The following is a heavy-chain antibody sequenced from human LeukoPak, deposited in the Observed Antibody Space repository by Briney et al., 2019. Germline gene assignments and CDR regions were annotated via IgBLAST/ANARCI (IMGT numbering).Heavy chain of an antibody. CDR2: ISSSSSYI. V-gene: IGHV3-21*01. J-gene: IGHJ4*02. CDR3: ARPTLGGSSGWYFDY. CDR1: GFTFSSYA. Sequence: GGSLRLSCAASGFTFSSYAMSWVRQAPGKGLEWVSSISSSSSYIYYADSVKGRFTISRDNAKNSLYLQMNSLRAEDTAVYYCARPTLGGSSGWYFDYWGQGTLVTVSS. D-gene: IGHD6-19*01.